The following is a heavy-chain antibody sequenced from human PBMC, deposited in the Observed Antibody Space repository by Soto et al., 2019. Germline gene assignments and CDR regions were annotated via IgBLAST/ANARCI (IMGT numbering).Heavy chain of an antibody. CDR3: ARLDSDYDYYYAMDV. D-gene: IGHD5-18*01. CDR1: GYTFTRYG. V-gene: IGHV1-18*01. Sequence: QVQLVQSGAEVKKPGASVKVSCQASGYTFTRYGISWVRQAPGQGLEWVGWISAYNGNTNYAQKLQGRVTMTKDTSTSTVYMELRSLRSDDTAVYYCARLDSDYDYYYAMDVWGQGTTVTVSS. CDR2: ISAYNGNT. J-gene: IGHJ6*02.